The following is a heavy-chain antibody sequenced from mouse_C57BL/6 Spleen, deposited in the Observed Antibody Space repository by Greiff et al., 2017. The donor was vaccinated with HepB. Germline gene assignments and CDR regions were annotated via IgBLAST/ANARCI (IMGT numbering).Heavy chain of an antibody. CDR1: GFTFSDYY. D-gene: IGHD2-3*01. Sequence: EVKLVESEGGLVQPGSSMKLSCTASGFTFSDYYMAWVRQVPEKGLEWVANINYDGSSTYYLDSLKSRFIISRDNAKNILYLQMSSLKSEDTATYYCARGDGYYGFAYWGQGTLVTVSA. CDR3: ARGDGYYGFAY. J-gene: IGHJ3*01. V-gene: IGHV5-16*01. CDR2: INYDGSST.